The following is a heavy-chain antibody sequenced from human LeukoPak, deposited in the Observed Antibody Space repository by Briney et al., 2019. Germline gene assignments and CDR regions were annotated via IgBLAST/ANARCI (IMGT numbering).Heavy chain of an antibody. Sequence: SETLSLTCTVSGGSISSYYWSWIRQPPGKGLEWIGYIYYSGSTNYNPSLKSRVTISVDTSKNQFSLKLSSVTAADTAVYYCARVPNSSGWYFGYFQHWGQGTLVTVSS. V-gene: IGHV4-59*12. CDR1: GGSISSYY. D-gene: IGHD6-19*01. CDR2: IYYSGST. CDR3: ARVPNSSGWYFGYFQH. J-gene: IGHJ1*01.